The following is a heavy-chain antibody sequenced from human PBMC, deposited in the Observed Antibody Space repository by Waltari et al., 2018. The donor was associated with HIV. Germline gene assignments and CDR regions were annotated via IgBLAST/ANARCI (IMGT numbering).Heavy chain of an antibody. CDR3: ARLGYCSSARCPSGYYYSYGMGV. Sequence: EVQLVQSGAEVKKPGESLKISCQGSGYNFTTYWIGWVRQMPGKGLDVMGIIYPVDAVTSNSPAFRGQVTISADKSMSTAYLQWSSLQASDTAIYYCARLGYCSSARCPSGYYYSYGMGVWGQGTTVTVSS. D-gene: IGHD2-2*01. CDR1: GYNFTTYW. J-gene: IGHJ6*02. CDR2: IYPVDAVT. V-gene: IGHV5-51*01.